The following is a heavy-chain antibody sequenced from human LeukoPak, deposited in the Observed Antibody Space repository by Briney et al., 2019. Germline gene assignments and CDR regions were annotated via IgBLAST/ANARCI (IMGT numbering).Heavy chain of an antibody. Sequence: PSETLSLTCTVSAGSISSYYWSWIRQPPGKGLEWIGYIYYSGSTNYNPSLKSRVTISVDTSKNQFSLKLSSVTAAYTAVYYCARSSRVDAFDIWGQGTMVTVSS. CDR1: AGSISSYY. V-gene: IGHV4-59*01. D-gene: IGHD3-10*01. CDR2: IYYSGST. CDR3: ARSSRVDAFDI. J-gene: IGHJ3*02.